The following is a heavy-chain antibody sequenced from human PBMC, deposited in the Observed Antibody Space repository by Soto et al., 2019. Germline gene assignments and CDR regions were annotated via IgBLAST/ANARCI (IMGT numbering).Heavy chain of an antibody. Sequence: SETLCVTSAVASGSISSSNWWSWVRKPPGKGLEWIGEIYHSGSTNYNPSLKSRVTISVDTSKNQFSLKLSSVTAADTAVYYCAISLALTAAGTLDAFDIWGQGTTVTVSS. V-gene: IGHV4-4*02. CDR1: SGSISSSNW. D-gene: IGHD6-13*01. J-gene: IGHJ3*02. CDR2: IYHSGST. CDR3: AISLALTAAGTLDAFDI.